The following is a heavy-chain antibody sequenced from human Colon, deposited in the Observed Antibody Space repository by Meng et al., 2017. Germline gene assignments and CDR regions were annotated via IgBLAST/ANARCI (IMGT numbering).Heavy chain of an antibody. CDR2: VNSVGT. CDR3: ARAVKTAADQPYYFDY. V-gene: IGHV1-2*06. J-gene: IGHJ4*02. D-gene: IGHD6-13*01. CDR1: GSTFTRHY. Sequence: GHILNASCKALGSTFTRHYMHCVPPAPGRGLECVGRVNSVGTNYAQKFQGRVTMTRDPSISTAYMELSSLRPDDTAVYFCARAVKTAADQPYYFDYWGQGTLVTVSS.